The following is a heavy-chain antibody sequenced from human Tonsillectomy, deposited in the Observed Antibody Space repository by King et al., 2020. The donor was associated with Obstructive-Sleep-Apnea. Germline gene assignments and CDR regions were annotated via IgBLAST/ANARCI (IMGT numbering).Heavy chain of an antibody. V-gene: IGHV4-34*01. CDR3: ARGLEYYDSSDYFLDY. CDR1: GGSFSNYY. CDR2: INHSGST. Sequence: QVQLQQWGAGLLKPSETLSLTCAVYGGSFSNYYWSWIRQPPGKGLEWIGEINHSGSTNYNPSLKSRVTISVDTSKNQFSLKLSSVTAADTAVYYCARGLEYYDSSDYFLDYWGQGTLVTVSS. J-gene: IGHJ4*02. D-gene: IGHD3-22*01.